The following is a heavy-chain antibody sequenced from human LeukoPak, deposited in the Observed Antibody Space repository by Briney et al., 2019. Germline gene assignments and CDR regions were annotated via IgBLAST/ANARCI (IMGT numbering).Heavy chain of an antibody. V-gene: IGHV4-61*01. J-gene: IGHJ4*02. Sequence: SETLSLTCTVSGGSVGSGSYYWSWIRQPPGKGLEWIGYIYYSGSTNYNPSLKSRVTISVDTSKNQFSLKLSSVTAADTAVYYCAREGSYYGNYFDYWGQGTLVTVSS. D-gene: IGHD1-26*01. CDR1: GGSVGSGSYY. CDR2: IYYSGST. CDR3: AREGSYYGNYFDY.